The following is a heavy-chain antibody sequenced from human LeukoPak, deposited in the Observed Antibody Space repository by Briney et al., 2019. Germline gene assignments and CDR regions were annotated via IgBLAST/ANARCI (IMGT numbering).Heavy chain of an antibody. Sequence: GTSVKVSCKASGFTFPSSAMQWVRQARGQRLEWIGWIVVGSGNTNYAQKFQERVTITRDMSTSTAYMELSSLRSEDTAVYYCAAARITIFGVAPNLFDYWGQGTLVTVSS. CDR3: AAARITIFGVAPNLFDY. D-gene: IGHD3-3*01. J-gene: IGHJ4*02. CDR1: GFTFPSSA. V-gene: IGHV1-58*02. CDR2: IVVGSGNT.